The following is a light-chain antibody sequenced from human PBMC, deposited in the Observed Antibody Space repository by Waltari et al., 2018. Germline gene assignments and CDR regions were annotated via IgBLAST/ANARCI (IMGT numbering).Light chain of an antibody. CDR3: STYTTSSALL. V-gene: IGLV2-14*03. CDR2: DVS. Sequence: QSALTPPASVSGSPGQSIPISCTGTSRDVGGSSFVPRYPQHPGKAPKLMIYDVSKRPSGISNRFSGSKSGNTASLTISGLQTEDEADYLCSTYTTSSALLFGGGTRLTVL. CDR1: SRDVGGSSF. J-gene: IGLJ3*02.